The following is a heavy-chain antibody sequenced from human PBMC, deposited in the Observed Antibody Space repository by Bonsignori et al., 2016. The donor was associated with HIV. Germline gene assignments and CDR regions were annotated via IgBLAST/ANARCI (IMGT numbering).Heavy chain of an antibody. CDR1: GFSLTTNGVG. CDR2: IYWDDES. V-gene: IGHV2-5*02. D-gene: IGHD3-9*01. CDR3: VHSHILRDILTGYLKYPGEFFQH. Sequence: SGPTLVKPTETLTLTCSISGFSLTTNGVGVAWIRQPPGKALEWLALIYWDDESRYSPSLKSRLTIAKDTSKNQVVLTMTNMELVDTATYYCVHSHILRDILTGYLKYPGEFFQHWGQGTLVTVSS. J-gene: IGHJ1*01.